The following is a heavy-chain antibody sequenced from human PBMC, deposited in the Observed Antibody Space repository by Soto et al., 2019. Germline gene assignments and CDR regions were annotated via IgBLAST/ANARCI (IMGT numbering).Heavy chain of an antibody. CDR2: MNPNSGNT. CDR1: GYTFTSYD. V-gene: IGHV1-8*01. J-gene: IGHJ5*02. CDR3: ARGRDIVLMVYGNWFDP. D-gene: IGHD2-8*01. Sequence: QVQLVQSGAEVKKPGASVKVSCKASGYTFTSYDINWVRQATGQGLEWMGWMNPNSGNTGYAHKFQGRVTMTRNTSISTAYMELSSLRSEDTAVYYCARGRDIVLMVYGNWFDPWGQGTLVTVSS.